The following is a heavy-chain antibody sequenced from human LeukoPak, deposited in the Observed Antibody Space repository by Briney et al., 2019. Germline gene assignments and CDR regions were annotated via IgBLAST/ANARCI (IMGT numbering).Heavy chain of an antibody. V-gene: IGHV4-39*01. CDR3: ARRPDYNYYMDV. J-gene: IGHJ6*03. CDR1: GGSISSSSHY. Sequence: PSETLSLTCTVSGGSISSSSHYWGWIRQPPGKGLEWIGSIYYSGSTYYNPSLKSRVTISVDTSKNQFSLKLSSVTAADTAVYYCARRPDYNYYMDVWGKGTTVTVSS. CDR2: IYYSGST.